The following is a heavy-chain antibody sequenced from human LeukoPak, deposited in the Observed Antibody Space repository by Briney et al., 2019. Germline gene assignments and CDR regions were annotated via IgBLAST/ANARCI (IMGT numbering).Heavy chain of an antibody. V-gene: IGHV1-8*01. J-gene: IGHJ6*02. D-gene: IGHD5-18*01. CDR3: ARGGVDTAMVDYYYYGMDV. Sequence: ASVKVSCKASGYTFTSYDINWVRQATGQGLEWMGWMNPNSGNTGYAQKFQGRVTMTRNTSISTAYMELSSLRSEDTAVYYRARGGVDTAMVDYYYYGMDVWGQGTTVTVSS. CDR1: GYTFTSYD. CDR2: MNPNSGNT.